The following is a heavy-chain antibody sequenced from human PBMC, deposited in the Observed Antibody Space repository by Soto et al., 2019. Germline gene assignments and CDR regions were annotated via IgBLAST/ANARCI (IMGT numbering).Heavy chain of an antibody. CDR1: GGTFSSYA. D-gene: IGHD4-17*01. J-gene: IGHJ6*02. Sequence: SVKVSCKASGGTFSSYAISWVRQAPGQGLEWMGGIIPIFGTANYAQKFQGRVTITADESTSTAYMELSSLRSEDTAVYYCARETHYGDGSGGMDVWGQGTTVTVSS. CDR3: ARETHYGDGSGGMDV. V-gene: IGHV1-69*13. CDR2: IIPIFGTA.